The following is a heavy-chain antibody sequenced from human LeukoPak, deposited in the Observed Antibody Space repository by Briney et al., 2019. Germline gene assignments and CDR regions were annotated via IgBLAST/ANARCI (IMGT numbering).Heavy chain of an antibody. J-gene: IGHJ4*02. CDR1: GFTFSSYE. CDR3: AKGPRYYYDSSGYHPGGLTD. V-gene: IGHV3-48*03. D-gene: IGHD3-22*01. CDR2: ISSSGSTI. Sequence: PGGSLRLSCAASGFTFSSYEMNWVRQAPGKGLEWVSYISSSGSTIYYADSVKGRFTISRDNSKNTLYLQMNSLRAEDTAVYYCAKGPRYYYDSSGYHPGGLTDWGQGTLVTVSS.